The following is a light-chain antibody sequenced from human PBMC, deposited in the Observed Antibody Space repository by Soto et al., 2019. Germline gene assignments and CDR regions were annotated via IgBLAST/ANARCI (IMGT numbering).Light chain of an antibody. CDR3: QPYNNWPLT. V-gene: IGKV3D-15*01. J-gene: IGKJ4*01. CDR1: QSVGKY. CDR2: DAS. Sequence: EIVMTQSPATLSLSPGERATLSCRASQSVGKYLVWYQQKPGQAPRLLIYDASNRATDIPPRFSGSGSGPEFTLTINSLQSEDFAIYYCQPYNNWPLTFGGGTKVDI.